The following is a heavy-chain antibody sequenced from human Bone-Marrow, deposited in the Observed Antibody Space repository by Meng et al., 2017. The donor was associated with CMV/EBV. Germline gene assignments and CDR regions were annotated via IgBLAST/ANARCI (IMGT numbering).Heavy chain of an antibody. CDR1: GFTVSSNY. D-gene: IGHD2-2*01. Sequence: GGSLRLSCAASGFTVSSNYMSWVRQAPGKGLEWGSVIYSGGSTYYADSVKGRFTISRDNSKNTLYLQMNSLRAEDTAVYYCARGGRPAAIDYWGQGTLVTVSS. CDR3: ARGGRPAAIDY. V-gene: IGHV3-66*02. CDR2: IYSGGST. J-gene: IGHJ4*02.